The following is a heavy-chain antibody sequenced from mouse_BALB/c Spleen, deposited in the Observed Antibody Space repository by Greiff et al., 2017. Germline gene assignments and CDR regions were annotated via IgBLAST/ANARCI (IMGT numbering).Heavy chain of an antibody. Sequence: QVQLKESGPGLVAPSQSLSITCTVSGFSLTGYGVNWVRQPPGKGLEWLGMIWGDGSTDYNSALKSRLSISKDNSKSQVFLKMNSLQTDDTARYYCALPTMNYAMDYWGQGTSVTVSS. V-gene: IGHV2-6-7*01. CDR3: ALPTMNYAMDY. D-gene: IGHD2-10*01. CDR2: IWGDGST. J-gene: IGHJ4*01. CDR1: GFSLTGYG.